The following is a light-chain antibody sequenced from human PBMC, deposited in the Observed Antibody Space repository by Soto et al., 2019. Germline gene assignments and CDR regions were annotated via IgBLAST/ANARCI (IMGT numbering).Light chain of an antibody. CDR3: CSYAGSGTWV. V-gene: IGLV2-23*02. CDR1: SSDVGSYNL. Sequence: QSVLTQPASVSGSPGQAITISCTGTSSDVGSYNLVSWYQQHPGKAPKLMIYEVTKRPSGVSNRFSGSKSGNTASLTIFGLQAEDEADYYCCSYAGSGTWVFGGGTQLTVL. J-gene: IGLJ3*02. CDR2: EVT.